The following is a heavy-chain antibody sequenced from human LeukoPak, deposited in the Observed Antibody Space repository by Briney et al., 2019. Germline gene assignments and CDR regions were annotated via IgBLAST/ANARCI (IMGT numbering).Heavy chain of an antibody. D-gene: IGHD6-19*01. CDR2: IGTAGDT. J-gene: IGHJ2*01. CDR3: ARDRYSSGWDGNWYFDL. CDR1: GFTFSSYD. V-gene: IGHV3-13*01. Sequence: PGGSLRLSCAASGFTFSSYDMHWVRQATGKGLEWVSAIGTAGDTYYPGSVKGRFTISRENAKNSLYLQMNSLRAGDTAVYYCARDRYSSGWDGNWYFDLWGRGTLVTVSS.